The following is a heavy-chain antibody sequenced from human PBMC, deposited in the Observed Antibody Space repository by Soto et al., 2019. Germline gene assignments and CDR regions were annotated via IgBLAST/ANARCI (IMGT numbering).Heavy chain of an antibody. CDR1: GYIFTSYA. J-gene: IGHJ4*02. CDR2: INAGNGNT. Sequence: QVQLVQSGAEEKKPGASVKVSCKASGYIFTSYAMQWVRQAPGQRLEWMGWINAGNGNTKYSQKFQGRVTITSDTSASTAYMELSSLRFEDTAVYYCARDFNYGSGDYWGQGTLVTVSS. D-gene: IGHD3-10*01. V-gene: IGHV1-3*05. CDR3: ARDFNYGSGDY.